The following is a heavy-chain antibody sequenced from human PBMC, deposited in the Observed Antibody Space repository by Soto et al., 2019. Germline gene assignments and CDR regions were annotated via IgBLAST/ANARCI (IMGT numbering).Heavy chain of an antibody. J-gene: IGHJ4*02. CDR2: INSDGSST. V-gene: IGHV3-74*01. Sequence: GGSLRLSCAASGFTFSSYWMHWVRQAPGKGLVWVSRINSDGSSTTYADSVKGRFTISRDNAKNTLYLQMNSLRAEDTAVYFCARVECSGGSCYSIDFWGRGTLVTVSS. CDR1: GFTFSSYW. CDR3: ARVECSGGSCYSIDF. D-gene: IGHD2-15*01.